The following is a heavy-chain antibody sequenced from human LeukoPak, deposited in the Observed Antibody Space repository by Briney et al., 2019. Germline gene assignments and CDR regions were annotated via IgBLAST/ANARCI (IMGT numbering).Heavy chain of an antibody. CDR3: ARQVQTNQYGSGPCDY. Sequence: SETLSLTCSVSGDSISRGGDYWTWIRQHPEKGLEWIGYISGSGSTYYNPSLKSRVTISVDTSKSQFSLKLSSVTAADTAVYYCARQVQTNQYGSGPCDYWGQGTLVTVSS. CDR2: ISGSGST. J-gene: IGHJ4*02. CDR1: GDSISRGGDY. D-gene: IGHD3-10*01. V-gene: IGHV4-39*01.